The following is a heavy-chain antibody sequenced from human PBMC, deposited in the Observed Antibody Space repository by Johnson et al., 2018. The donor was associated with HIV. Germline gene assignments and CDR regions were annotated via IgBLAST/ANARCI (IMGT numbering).Heavy chain of an antibody. D-gene: IGHD1-26*01. CDR2: ISGSGGST. V-gene: IGHV3-23*04. Sequence: EKLVESGGGLVQPGGSLRLSCAASGFTFSSYAMSWVRQAPGKGLEWVSAISGSGGSTYYADSGKGRFTISRDNSKNTLYLQMNSLKTEDTAVYYCTTAIVGALINAFDIWGQGTMVTVSS. CDR3: TTAIVGALINAFDI. J-gene: IGHJ3*02. CDR1: GFTFSSYA.